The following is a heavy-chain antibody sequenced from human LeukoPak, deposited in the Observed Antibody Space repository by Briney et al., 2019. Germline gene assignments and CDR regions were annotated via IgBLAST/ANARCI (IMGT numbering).Heavy chain of an antibody. Sequence: PGGSLRVSCAASGFTFSSYAMHWVRQAPGKGLEWVAVISYDGSNKYYADSVKGRFTISRDNSKNTLYLQMNSLRAEDTAVYYCARDGNAHAFDIWGQGTMVTVSS. CDR3: ARDGNAHAFDI. CDR1: GFTFSSYA. V-gene: IGHV3-30*04. D-gene: IGHD4-23*01. J-gene: IGHJ3*02. CDR2: ISYDGSNK.